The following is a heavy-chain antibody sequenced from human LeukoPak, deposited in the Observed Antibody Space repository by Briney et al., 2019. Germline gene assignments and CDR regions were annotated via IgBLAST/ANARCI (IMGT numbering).Heavy chain of an antibody. V-gene: IGHV3-23*01. J-gene: IGHJ4*02. Sequence: GGSLRLSCAASGFTFSSYAMSWVRQAPGKGLEWVSAISGSGGSTYYADSVKGRFTISRDNSKNTLYLQMNSLRAEDTAVYYCVRGGYGSIDYWGQGTLVTVSS. CDR3: VRGGYGSIDY. CDR1: GFTFSSYA. D-gene: IGHD4-17*01. CDR2: ISGSGGST.